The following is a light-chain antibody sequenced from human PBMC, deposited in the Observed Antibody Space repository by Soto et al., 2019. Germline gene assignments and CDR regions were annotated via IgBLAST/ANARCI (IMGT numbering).Light chain of an antibody. Sequence: QSVLTQPASVSGSPGXXITISCTXXXXDVGRYNYVSWYQHHPGKAPKLMIYDVSNRPSGVSNRFSGSKSGNTASLTISGLQAEDEADYFCSSYTTSTTYVFGTGTKLTVL. V-gene: IGLV2-14*01. CDR1: XXDVGRYNY. J-gene: IGLJ1*01. CDR2: DVS. CDR3: SSYTTSTTYV.